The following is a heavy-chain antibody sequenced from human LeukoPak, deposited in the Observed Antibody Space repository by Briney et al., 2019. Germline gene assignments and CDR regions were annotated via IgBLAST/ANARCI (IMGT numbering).Heavy chain of an antibody. CDR1: GDSISSRSYY. J-gene: IGHJ6*03. V-gene: IGHV4-39*01. CDR3: ARGYIAARLGPYSFYMDV. Sequence: SETLSLTCTVSGDSISSRSYYWGWIRQPPWKGLEWIGNIYYSGTTHYNPSLKSRVTISVDTSENQFSLKLGSVTAADTAVYYCARGYIAARLGPYSFYMDVGGKGTTVTVSS. D-gene: IGHD6-6*01. CDR2: IYYSGTT.